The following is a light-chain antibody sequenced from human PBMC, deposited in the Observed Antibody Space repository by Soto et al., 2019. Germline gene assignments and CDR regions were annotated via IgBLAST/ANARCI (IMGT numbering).Light chain of an antibody. V-gene: IGKV3-20*01. J-gene: IGKJ2*01. CDR2: GAS. CDR3: QQYGSSPYT. Sequence: EILLTQSPGTLSLSPGERATLSCRASQSVRNSYLACYQQKPGQAPRLLIYGASGRATGIPDRFSGSGSGTDFTLTISRLEPEDFAVYYCQQYGSSPYTFGQGTKLEI. CDR1: QSVRNSY.